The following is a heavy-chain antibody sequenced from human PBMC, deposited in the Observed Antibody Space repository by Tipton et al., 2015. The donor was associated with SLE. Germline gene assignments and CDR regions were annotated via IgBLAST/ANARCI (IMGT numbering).Heavy chain of an antibody. D-gene: IGHD3-3*01. Sequence: TLSLTCRISGGSISSTSYYWGWIRQPPGKGLEWIGSINYSGSTYYKSSLKSRVTISVDTSNNQFSLKVTSVTAADTAVYYCARLPWRGPDKGCFGSWGQGTLVTVFS. CDR1: GGSISSTSYY. V-gene: IGHV4-39*01. J-gene: IGHJ4*02. CDR3: ARLPWRGPDKGCFGS. CDR2: INYSGST.